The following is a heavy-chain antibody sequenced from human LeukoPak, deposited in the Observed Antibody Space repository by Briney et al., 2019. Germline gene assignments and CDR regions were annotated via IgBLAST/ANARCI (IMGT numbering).Heavy chain of an antibody. CDR1: GGTVSSYA. CDR3: AREFPAYDSSGYYSSQYFDY. D-gene: IGHD3-22*01. J-gene: IGHJ4*02. CDR2: IIPIFGKA. V-gene: IGHV1-69*01. Sequence: GSSVKVSCKASGGTVSSYAISWVRQAPGQGLEWMGGIIPIFGKANYAQKFQGRVTITADESTSTAYMELSSLRSEDTAVYYCAREFPAYDSSGYYSSQYFDYWGQGTLVTVSS.